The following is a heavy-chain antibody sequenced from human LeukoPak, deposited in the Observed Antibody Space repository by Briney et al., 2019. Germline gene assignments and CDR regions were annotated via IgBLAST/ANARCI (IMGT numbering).Heavy chain of an antibody. CDR2: ICGSGGCT. Sequence: GGSLRLSCEASGFTFNTYAIYWVRQAPGKGLEWVSGICGSGGCTYYADSVKGRFTISRDNSKNMLYLQMNSLRAEDTAQYFCARDPNGDYIGAFEFWGQGTGVTVSS. CDR1: GFTFNTYA. D-gene: IGHD4-17*01. V-gene: IGHV3-23*01. J-gene: IGHJ3*01. CDR3: ARDPNGDYIGAFEF.